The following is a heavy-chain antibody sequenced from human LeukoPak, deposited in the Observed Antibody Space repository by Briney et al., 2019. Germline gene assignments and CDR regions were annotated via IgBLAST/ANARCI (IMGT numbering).Heavy chain of an antibody. CDR3: TRDSSYGVYSTAFDY. CDR2: ISSSGSTL. D-gene: IGHD4-17*01. V-gene: IGHV3-11*01. J-gene: IGHJ4*02. Sequence: PGGSLRLSCAASGFTFSDYYMSWIRQAPGKGLEWVSYISSSGSTLDYAESVKGRFTISRDNSKNTLYLQMNRLSDEDTAIYYCTRDSSYGVYSTAFDYWGQGTLVTVSS. CDR1: GFTFSDYY.